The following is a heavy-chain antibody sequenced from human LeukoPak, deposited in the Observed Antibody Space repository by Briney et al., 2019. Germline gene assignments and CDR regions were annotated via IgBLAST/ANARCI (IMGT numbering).Heavy chain of an antibody. Sequence: GGSLRLSCAASGFTFSSYAMHWVRQAPGKGLEWVAVISHDGSNKYYADSVKGRFTISRDNSKNTLYLQMNSLRSDDTAVYYCVRDPDFWSGVMDVWGKGTTVTVSS. V-gene: IGHV3-30-3*01. CDR3: VRDPDFWSGVMDV. D-gene: IGHD3-3*01. CDR2: ISHDGSNK. J-gene: IGHJ6*03. CDR1: GFTFSSYA.